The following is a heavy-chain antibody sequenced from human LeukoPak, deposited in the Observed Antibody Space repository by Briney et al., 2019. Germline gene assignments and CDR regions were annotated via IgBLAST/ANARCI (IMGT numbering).Heavy chain of an antibody. J-gene: IGHJ4*02. D-gene: IGHD6-19*01. CDR1: GASIRDYH. Sequence: SETLSLTCTVSGASIRDYHWSWIRQPPGKGLEWIGYIYYSGSTNYNPSLKSRVTISVDTSKNQFSLKLSSVTAADTAVYYCARDNSSGWYGYWGQGTLVTVSS. V-gene: IGHV4-59*01. CDR2: IYYSGST. CDR3: ARDNSSGWYGY.